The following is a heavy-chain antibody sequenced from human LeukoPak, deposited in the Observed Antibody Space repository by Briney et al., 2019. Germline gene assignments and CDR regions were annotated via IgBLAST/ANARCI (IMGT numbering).Heavy chain of an antibody. V-gene: IGHV3-7*01. Sequence: SGGSLRLSCAASGFKFSTHWMTWVRQAPGKGLEWVANIKGDGSEKKYVDSVKGRFTLSRDNAKNSLYLQLNSLRAEDTAVYYCATSVPGFGESLNYWGQGTLVSVSS. CDR1: GFKFSTHW. CDR3: ATSVPGFGESLNY. D-gene: IGHD3-10*01. CDR2: IKGDGSEK. J-gene: IGHJ4*02.